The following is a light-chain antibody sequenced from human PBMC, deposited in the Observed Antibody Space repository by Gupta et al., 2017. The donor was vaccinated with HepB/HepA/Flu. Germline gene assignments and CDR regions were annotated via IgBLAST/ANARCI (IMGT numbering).Light chain of an antibody. CDR2: AAS. Sequence: EITLTQSPGALSLSPGERGTLSCRARQSVSSTYLAWYQQKPGQAPRLLIHAASIRATGIPARFSGSGSGTDFTLTISSLDPEDFGMYYCQQYGSSPRTFGQGTKVEIK. CDR3: QQYGSSPRT. J-gene: IGKJ1*01. V-gene: IGKV3-20*01. CDR1: QSVSSTY.